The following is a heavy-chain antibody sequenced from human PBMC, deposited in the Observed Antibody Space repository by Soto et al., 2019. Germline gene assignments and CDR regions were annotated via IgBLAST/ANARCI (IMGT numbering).Heavy chain of an antibody. CDR2: IYYSGST. V-gene: IGHV4-59*01. Sequence: PSETLSLTCTVSGGSISSYYWSWIRQPPGKGLEWIGYIYYSGSTNYNPSLKSRVTISVDTSKNQFSLKLSSVTAADTAVYYCARVGSYYFSGSKYYFDYWGQGTLVTVS. CDR3: ARVGSYYFSGSKYYFDY. D-gene: IGHD1-26*01. J-gene: IGHJ4*02. CDR1: GGSISSYY.